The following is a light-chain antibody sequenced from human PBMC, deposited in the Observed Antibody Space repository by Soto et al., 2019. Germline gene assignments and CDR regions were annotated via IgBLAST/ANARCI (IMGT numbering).Light chain of an antibody. CDR3: QQYHSSPTT. Sequence: DIVMTQSPDSLAVSLGERATINCKSSQSVLYTSSDKNFLAWYQQRQGQPPKLLIYWASTRDSGVPDRFRGSGSGTDFTLTITSLQAEDVAVYYCQQYHSSPTTFGQGTKVEIK. V-gene: IGKV4-1*01. CDR1: QSVLYTSSDKNF. J-gene: IGKJ2*01. CDR2: WAS.